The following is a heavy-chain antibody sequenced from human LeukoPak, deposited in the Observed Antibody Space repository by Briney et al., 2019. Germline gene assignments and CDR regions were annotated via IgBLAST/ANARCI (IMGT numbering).Heavy chain of an antibody. Sequence: ASVKVSCEASGYTFTSYGISWVRQAPGQGLEWMGWISAYNGNTNYAQKLQGRVTMTTDTSTSTAYMELRSLRSDDTAVYYCARDVGYYYDKGRWFDPWGQGTLVTVSS. CDR1: GYTFTSYG. CDR2: ISAYNGNT. V-gene: IGHV1-18*01. D-gene: IGHD3-22*01. J-gene: IGHJ5*02. CDR3: ARDVGYYYDKGRWFDP.